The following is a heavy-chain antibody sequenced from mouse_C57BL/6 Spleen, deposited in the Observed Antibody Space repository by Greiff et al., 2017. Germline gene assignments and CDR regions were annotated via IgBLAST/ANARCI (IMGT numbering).Heavy chain of an antibody. CDR2: INPSTGGT. V-gene: IGHV1-42*01. J-gene: IGHJ4*01. Sequence: VQLQQSGPELVKPGASVKISCKASGYSFTGYYMNWVKQSPEKSLEWIGEINPSTGGTTYNQKFKAKATLTVDKSSSTAYMQLKSLTSEDSAVYYCASPSLLRYLYAMDYWGQGTSVTVSS. CDR3: ASPSLLRYLYAMDY. D-gene: IGHD1-1*01. CDR1: GYSFTGYY.